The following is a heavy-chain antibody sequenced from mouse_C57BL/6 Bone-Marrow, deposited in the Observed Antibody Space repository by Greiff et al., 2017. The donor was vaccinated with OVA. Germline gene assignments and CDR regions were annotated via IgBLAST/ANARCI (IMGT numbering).Heavy chain of an antibody. CDR2: ISSGGDYI. CDR3: TRDRSPWFAY. CDR1: GFTFSSYA. Sequence: EVQLQESGEGLVKPGGSLKLSCAASGFTFSSYAMSWVRQTPEKRLEWVAYISSGGDYIYYADTVKGRFTISRDNARNTLYLQMSSLKSEDTAMYYCTRDRSPWFAYWGQGTLVTVSA. J-gene: IGHJ3*01. V-gene: IGHV5-9-1*02.